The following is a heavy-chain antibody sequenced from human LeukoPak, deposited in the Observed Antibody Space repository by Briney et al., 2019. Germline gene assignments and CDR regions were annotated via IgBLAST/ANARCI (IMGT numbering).Heavy chain of an antibody. V-gene: IGHV3-21*04. CDR2: ITSSSSYT. Sequence: GGSLRLSCAASGFTFSTYNMNWVRQAPGKGLEWVSSITSSSSYTFYADSVKGRFTISRDNSKNTLYLQMNSLRAEDTAVYYYAKHGAYCSSTSCYADGYYYYYMDVWGKGTTVTISS. J-gene: IGHJ6*03. D-gene: IGHD2-2*01. CDR3: AKHGAYCSSTSCYADGYYYYYMDV. CDR1: GFTFSTYN.